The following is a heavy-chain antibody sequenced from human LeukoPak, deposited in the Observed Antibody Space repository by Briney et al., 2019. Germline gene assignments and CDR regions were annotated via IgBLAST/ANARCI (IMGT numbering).Heavy chain of an antibody. Sequence: PGGSLRLSCAASGFTFSNYWMSWVRQAPGKGLEWVANIRQDGSEKYYVDSVKGRFTISRDNAKKSLYLQMNSLRAEDTAVYYCARENVGYDFWSGYPNWFDPWGQGTLVTVSS. D-gene: IGHD3-3*01. V-gene: IGHV3-7*05. CDR1: GFTFSNYW. CDR3: ARENVGYDFWSGYPNWFDP. CDR2: IRQDGSEK. J-gene: IGHJ5*02.